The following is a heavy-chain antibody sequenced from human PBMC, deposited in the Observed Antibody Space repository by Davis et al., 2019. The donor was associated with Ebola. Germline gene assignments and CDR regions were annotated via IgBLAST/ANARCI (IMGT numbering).Heavy chain of an antibody. CDR1: GYTFTSYY. CDR2: IIPIFGTA. CDR3: ARVYSSSWEYYYMDV. J-gene: IGHJ6*03. V-gene: IGHV1-69*13. D-gene: IGHD6-13*01. Sequence: SVKVSCKASGYTFTSYYMHWVRQAPGQGLEWMGGIIPIFGTANYAQKFQGRVTITADESTSTAYMELSSLRSEDTAVYYCARVYSSSWEYYYMDVWGKGTTVTVSS.